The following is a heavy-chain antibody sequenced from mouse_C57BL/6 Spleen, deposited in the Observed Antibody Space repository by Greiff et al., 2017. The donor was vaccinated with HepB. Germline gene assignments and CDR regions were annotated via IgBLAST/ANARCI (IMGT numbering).Heavy chain of an antibody. V-gene: IGHV1-64*01. Sequence: QVQLQQSGAELVKPGASVKLSCKASGYTFTSYWMHWVKQRPGQGLEWIGMIHPNSGSTNYNEKFKSKATLTVDKSSSTAYMQLSSLTSEDSAVYYCARNLRLGYYAMDYWGQGTSVTVSS. J-gene: IGHJ4*01. CDR2: IHPNSGST. D-gene: IGHD1-2*01. CDR1: GYTFTSYW. CDR3: ARNLRLGYYAMDY.